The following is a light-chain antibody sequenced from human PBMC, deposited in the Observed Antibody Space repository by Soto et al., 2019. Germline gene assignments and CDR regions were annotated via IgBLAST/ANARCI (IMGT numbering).Light chain of an antibody. Sequence: EIVLTQSPATLSLSPGERATLSCRASQSVSSYLAWYQPKPGQAPRLLIYDASNRATGIPARFSGSGSGTDFTLTISSLEPKDFAVYYCQQGGTFGQGTRLEIK. CDR1: QSVSSY. J-gene: IGKJ5*01. V-gene: IGKV3-11*01. CDR3: QQGGT. CDR2: DAS.